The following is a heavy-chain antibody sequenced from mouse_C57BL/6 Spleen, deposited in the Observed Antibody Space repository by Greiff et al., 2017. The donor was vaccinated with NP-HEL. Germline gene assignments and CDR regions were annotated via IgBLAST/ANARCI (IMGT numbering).Heavy chain of an antibody. CDR1: GFTFSDYG. J-gene: IGHJ2*01. D-gene: IGHD2-1*01. CDR2: ISSGSSTI. V-gene: IGHV5-17*01. Sequence: EVKLMESGGGLVKPGGSLKLSCAASGFTFSDYGMHWVRQAPEKGLEWVAYISSGSSTIYYADTVKGRFTISRDNAKNTLFLQMTSLRSEDTAMYYCARRSYYGKNFDYWGQGTTLTVSS. CDR3: ARRSYYGKNFDY.